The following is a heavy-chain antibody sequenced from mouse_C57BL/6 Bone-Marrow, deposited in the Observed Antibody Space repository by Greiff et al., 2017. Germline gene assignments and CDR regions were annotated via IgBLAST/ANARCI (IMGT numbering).Heavy chain of an antibody. V-gene: IGHV5-6*01. D-gene: IGHD4-1*01. J-gene: IGHJ4*01. CDR2: ISSGGSYT. Sequence: EVQVVESGGDLVKPGGSLKLSCAASGFTFSSYGMSWVRQTPDKRLEWVATISSGGSYTYYPDSVKGRFTLSRDNAKNNLYLQMSHLKSEDTAMYYCAREMNWDGLDNWGQGTSVTVSS. CDR1: GFTFSSYG. CDR3: AREMNWDGLDN.